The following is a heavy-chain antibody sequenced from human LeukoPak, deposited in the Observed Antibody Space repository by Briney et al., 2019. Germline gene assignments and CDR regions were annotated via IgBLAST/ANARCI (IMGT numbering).Heavy chain of an antibody. CDR2: IYRSGSA. D-gene: IGHD1-7*01. Sequence: SGTLSLTCAVSGGSISSSNWWSWVRQPPGKGLEWIGEIYRSGSANYNPSLKSRVTISVDTSKNQFSLKLSSVTAADTAVYYCARCPVGGTTYNDGDAFDIWGQGTMVTVSS. V-gene: IGHV4-4*02. CDR1: GGSISSSNW. CDR3: ARCPVGGTTYNDGDAFDI. J-gene: IGHJ3*02.